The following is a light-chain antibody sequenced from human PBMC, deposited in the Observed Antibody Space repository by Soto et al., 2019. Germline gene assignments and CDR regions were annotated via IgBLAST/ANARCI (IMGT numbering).Light chain of an antibody. CDR1: SSDVGGYNY. Sequence: QSALTQPASVSGSPGQSITISCTGTSSDVGGYNYVSWYQQHPGKAPKLMIYDVSNGPSGVSNRFSGSKSGNTASLTISGLQAEDEADYYCSSYTSSSTLYVFGTGTKLTVL. CDR3: SSYTSSSTLYV. CDR2: DVS. V-gene: IGLV2-14*01. J-gene: IGLJ1*01.